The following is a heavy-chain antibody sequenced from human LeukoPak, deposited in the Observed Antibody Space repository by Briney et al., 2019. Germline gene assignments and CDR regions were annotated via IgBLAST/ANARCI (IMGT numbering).Heavy chain of an antibody. CDR2: INAYNGNT. V-gene: IGHV1-18*01. J-gene: IGHJ4*02. D-gene: IGHD5-12*01. CDR3: ARDYPEDIVATITYFDY. Sequence: ASVKVSCKASGYTFTSYGISWVRQAPGQGLEWMGRINAYNGNTNYAQKLQGRVTMTTDTSTSTAYMELRSLRSDDTAVYYCARDYPEDIVATITYFDYWGQGTLVTVSS. CDR1: GYTFTSYG.